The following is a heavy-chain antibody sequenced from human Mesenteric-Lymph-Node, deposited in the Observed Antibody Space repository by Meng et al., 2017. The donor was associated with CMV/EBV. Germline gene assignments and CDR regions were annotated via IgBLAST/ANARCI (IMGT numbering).Heavy chain of an antibody. D-gene: IGHD1-14*01. J-gene: IGHJ5*02. Sequence: TASGGTFSSYAISWVRQAPGQGLEWMGGIIPIFGTANYAQKFQGRVTITTDESTSTAYMELSSLRSEDTAVYYCARVAVLAYNWFDPWGQGTLVTVSS. CDR3: ARVAVLAYNWFDP. CDR1: GGTFSSYA. CDR2: IIPIFGTA. V-gene: IGHV1-69*05.